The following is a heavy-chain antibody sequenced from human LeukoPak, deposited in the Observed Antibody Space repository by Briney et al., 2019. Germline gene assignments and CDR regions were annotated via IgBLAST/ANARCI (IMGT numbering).Heavy chain of an antibody. Sequence: SETLSLTCTVSGGSISSYYWSWIRQPPGKGLEWIGYIYYSGSTNYNPSLKSRVTISVDTSKSQFSLKLSSVTAADTAVYYCARQGPHHYDSSGYYYHYWGQGTLVTVSS. V-gene: IGHV4-59*01. D-gene: IGHD3-22*01. CDR1: GGSISSYY. CDR3: ARQGPHHYDSSGYYYHY. CDR2: IYYSGST. J-gene: IGHJ4*02.